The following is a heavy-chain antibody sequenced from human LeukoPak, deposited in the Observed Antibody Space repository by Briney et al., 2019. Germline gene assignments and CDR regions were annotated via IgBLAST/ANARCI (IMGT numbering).Heavy chain of an antibody. V-gene: IGHV3-48*03. J-gene: IGHJ4*02. Sequence: QPGGSLRLSCAASGFTFSSYEMNWVRQAPGKGLEWVSYISSSGSTIYYADSVKGRFTISRDNAKNSLYLQMNSLRAEDTALYYCATGGITIFGVVTYPNDWGQGTLVTVSS. D-gene: IGHD3-3*01. CDR3: ATGGITIFGVVTYPND. CDR1: GFTFSSYE. CDR2: ISSSGSTI.